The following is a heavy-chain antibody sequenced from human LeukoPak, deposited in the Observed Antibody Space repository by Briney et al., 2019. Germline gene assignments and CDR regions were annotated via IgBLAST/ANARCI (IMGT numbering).Heavy chain of an antibody. CDR2: ISGSGGTT. V-gene: IGHV3-23*01. CDR3: ASLSSGWYRGAFDI. CDR1: GFTFNTYA. D-gene: IGHD6-19*01. J-gene: IGHJ3*02. Sequence: GGSLRLSCSASGFTFNTYAMNWVRQAPGKGLEWVSSISGSGGTTYYADSVKGRFTISRDNSKTTLYLQMNSLRAEDTAVYYCASLSSGWYRGAFDIWGQGTMVTVSS.